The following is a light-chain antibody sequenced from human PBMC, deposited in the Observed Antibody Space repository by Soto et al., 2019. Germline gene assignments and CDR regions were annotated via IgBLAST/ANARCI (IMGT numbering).Light chain of an antibody. J-gene: IGLJ1*01. CDR1: SSDVGGYNY. V-gene: IGLV2-14*01. CDR3: TSYTNRYTYV. Sequence: QSVLTQPASVSGSPGQSITLSCTGTSSDVGGYNYVAWYQQHPGKAPKLLIYNVSNRPSGVSNRFSGSKSGNTASPTISGLQAEDEADYYCTSYTNRYTYVFGTGTKVTVL. CDR2: NVS.